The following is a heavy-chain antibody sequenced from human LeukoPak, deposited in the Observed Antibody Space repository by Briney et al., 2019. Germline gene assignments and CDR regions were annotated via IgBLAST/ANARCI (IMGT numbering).Heavy chain of an antibody. D-gene: IGHD3-10*01. V-gene: IGHV4-39*07. J-gene: IGHJ6*02. CDR2: IYYSGST. CDR1: GGSISGSSYY. CDR3: ARESITMVRDHYYYSGMDV. Sequence: PSETLSLTCTVSGGSISGSSYYWGWIRQPPGKGLEWIGSIYYSGSTNYNPSLKSRVTISVDTSKNQFSLKLSSVTAADTAVYYCARESITMVRDHYYYSGMDVWGQGTTVTVSS.